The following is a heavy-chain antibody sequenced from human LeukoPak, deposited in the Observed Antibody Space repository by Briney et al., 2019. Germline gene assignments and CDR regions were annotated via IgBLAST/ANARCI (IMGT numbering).Heavy chain of an antibody. CDR3: ARDNSVRDEAWWFNP. CDR1: GYTFTSNY. CDR2: ISPSGGST. J-gene: IGHJ5*02. Sequence: GASVKVSCKAFGYTFTSNYMHWARQAPGHGPEWMGVISPSGGSTTYAQKFQGRVTLTRDMSTSTDYLELSSLRSEDTAVYYCARDNSVRDEAWWFNPWGQGTLVTVSS. D-gene: IGHD5-24*01. V-gene: IGHV1-46*01.